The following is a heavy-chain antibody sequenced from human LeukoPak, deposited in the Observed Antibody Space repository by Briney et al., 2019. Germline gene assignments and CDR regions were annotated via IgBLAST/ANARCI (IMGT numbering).Heavy chain of an antibody. D-gene: IGHD6-13*01. V-gene: IGHV1-2*02. Sequence: DSVKVSCKASGYTFTGYYMHWVRQAPGQGLEWMGWINPNSGGTNYAQKFQGRVTMTRDTSISTAYMELSRLRSDDTAVYYCARVPAGYSSSWYVYWGQGTLVTVSS. J-gene: IGHJ4*02. CDR2: INPNSGGT. CDR3: ARVPAGYSSSWYVY. CDR1: GYTFTGYY.